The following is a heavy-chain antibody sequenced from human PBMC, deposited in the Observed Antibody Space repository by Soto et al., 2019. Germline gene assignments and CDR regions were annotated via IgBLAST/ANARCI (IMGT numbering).Heavy chain of an antibody. CDR2: TYYTGRT. CDR1: GDSISGYY. V-gene: IGHV4-59*01. Sequence: SETLSLTCTVSGDSISGYYWSWIRQAPGKGLEWIGYTYYTGRTDYNPSLKSRVTMSVDTSKNKFSLELTSVTAADTAVYYCARGGARGYQLLSDYYYMDVWGKGTTVTVSS. CDR3: ARGGARGYQLLSDYYYMDV. J-gene: IGHJ6*03. D-gene: IGHD2-2*01.